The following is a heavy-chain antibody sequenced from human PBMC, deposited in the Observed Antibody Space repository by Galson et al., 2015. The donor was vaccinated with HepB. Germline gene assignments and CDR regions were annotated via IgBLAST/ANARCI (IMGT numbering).Heavy chain of an antibody. D-gene: IGHD3-3*01. CDR1: GSSFSYKY. Sequence: SLRLSCAASGSSFSYKYMTWVRQAPGKGLEWVSLIDSGGDTYYADSVKGRFTVARDKSKNTVHLQMKSLRVEDTAVYYCARTREPEFLEYSYGMDVWGPGTTVIVSS. CDR3: ARTREPEFLEYSYGMDV. V-gene: IGHV3-53*01. J-gene: IGHJ6*02. CDR2: IDSGGDT.